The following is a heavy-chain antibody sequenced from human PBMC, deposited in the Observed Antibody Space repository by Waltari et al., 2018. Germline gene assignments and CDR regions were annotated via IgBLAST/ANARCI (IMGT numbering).Heavy chain of an antibody. J-gene: IGHJ4*02. CDR2: INKDTSVQ. CDR3: ARLQRASRYSPSDY. CDR1: GFVFSDHG. D-gene: IGHD3-16*02. V-gene: IGHV3-7*01. Sequence: DVQLVESGGGLVQPGGSLRLTGAASGFVFSDHGRTWVRQAPGRGLEWVAIINKDTSVQYSVDSVKGRFTISRDNDKSSLSLQMNSLRVEDSAIYYCARLQRASRYSPSDYWGQGALVIVSS.